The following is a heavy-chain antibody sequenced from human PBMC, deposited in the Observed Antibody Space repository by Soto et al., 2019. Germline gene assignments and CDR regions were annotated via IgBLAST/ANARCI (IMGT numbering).Heavy chain of an antibody. D-gene: IGHD3-10*01. CDR1: GFAFSAHY. Sequence: GGSLRLSCAASGFAFSAHYMTWIRQAPGKGLEWVSYISGSGTTIYYTDSVKGRFTVPRDNAKNSLYLQMNSLRAEDTAVYYCASDPYYYASDYWGQGTLVTVSS. CDR2: ISGSGTTI. CDR3: ASDPYYYASDY. J-gene: IGHJ4*02. V-gene: IGHV3-11*01.